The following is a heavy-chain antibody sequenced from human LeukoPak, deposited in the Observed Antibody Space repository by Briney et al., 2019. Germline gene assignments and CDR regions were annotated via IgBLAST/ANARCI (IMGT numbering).Heavy chain of an antibody. CDR3: ARSIAAAGYYFDY. D-gene: IGHD6-13*01. Sequence: PSETLSLTCTVSGGSISSYYWSWIRQPPGKGLEWIGYIYYSGSTNYNPSLKGRVTITVDTSKNQFSLKLSSVTAADTAVYYCARSIAAAGYYFDYWGQGTLVTVSS. J-gene: IGHJ4*02. CDR2: IYYSGST. CDR1: GGSISSYY. V-gene: IGHV4-59*01.